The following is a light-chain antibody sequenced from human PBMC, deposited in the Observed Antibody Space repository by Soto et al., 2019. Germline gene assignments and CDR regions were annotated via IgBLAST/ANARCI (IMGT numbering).Light chain of an antibody. CDR1: QSLSSSY. V-gene: IGKV3-20*01. CDR3: QQYDTSPTT. CDR2: GAS. J-gene: IGKJ3*01. Sequence: EIGLTQSPGTLSLSPGERATLSCRASQSLSSSYLAWYQQKPGQAPRLLIYGASLRATGIPDRFSGSGSGTDFTLAISTLEPEDFAVYYCQQYDTSPTTFGPGTEVDIK.